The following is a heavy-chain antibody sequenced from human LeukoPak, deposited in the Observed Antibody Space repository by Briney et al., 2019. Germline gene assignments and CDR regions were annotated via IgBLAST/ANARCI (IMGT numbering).Heavy chain of an antibody. CDR3: AKAFDSSGLGYYFDY. CDR1: GFTFDDYA. CDR2: ISGDGGST. Sequence: PGGSLRLSCAASGFTFDDYAMHWVRQAPGKGLEWVSLISGDGGSTYYADSVKGRFTISRDNSKNSLYLQMSSLRTEDTALYYCAKAFDSSGLGYYFDYWGQGTLVTVSS. D-gene: IGHD6-19*01. V-gene: IGHV3-43*02. J-gene: IGHJ4*02.